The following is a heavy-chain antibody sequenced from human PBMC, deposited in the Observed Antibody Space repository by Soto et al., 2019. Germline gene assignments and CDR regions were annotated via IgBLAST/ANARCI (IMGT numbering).Heavy chain of an antibody. V-gene: IGHV1-8*01. J-gene: IGHJ5*02. Sequence: QVQLVQSGAEVKKPGASVKVSCKASGYSFSTYDINWVRQVAGQGLEWMGWVNPKSGNTDYAQRFRGRVTMTSNTSISTAYIELSALTPEDTAVYYCARPFCDSTSCSTDWFDPCGQGTLVTVSS. D-gene: IGHD2-2*02. CDR3: ARPFCDSTSCSTDWFDP. CDR1: GYSFSTYD. CDR2: VNPKSGNT.